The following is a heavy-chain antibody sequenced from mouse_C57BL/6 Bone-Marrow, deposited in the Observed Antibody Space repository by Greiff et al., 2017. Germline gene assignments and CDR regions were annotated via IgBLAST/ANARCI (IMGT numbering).Heavy chain of an antibody. D-gene: IGHD1-1*01. Sequence: EVKLVESGGGLVKPGGSLKLSCAASGFTFRDYGMHWVRQAPEKGLEWVAYISSGSSTIYYADTVKGRFTISRDNAKNTLFLQMTSLRSEDTAMYYCARRDYYGSSPYYYAMDYWGQGTSVTVSS. CDR2: ISSGSSTI. V-gene: IGHV5-17*01. J-gene: IGHJ4*01. CDR1: GFTFRDYG. CDR3: ARRDYYGSSPYYYAMDY.